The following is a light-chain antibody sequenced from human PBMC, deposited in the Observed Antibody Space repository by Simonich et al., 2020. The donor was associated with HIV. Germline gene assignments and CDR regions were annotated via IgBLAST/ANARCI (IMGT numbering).Light chain of an antibody. V-gene: IGLV2-14*03. CDR2: DVS. CDR1: SSDIGAYNY. Sequence: QSALTQPASVSGSPGQSITISCTGTSSDIGAYNYVSWYQQHPGKAPQLLISDVSNRPSGLSNRFSGSKSGNTASLTISGLQAEDEADYYCTSYRGITTRWVFGGGTKLTVL. J-gene: IGLJ3*02. CDR3: TSYRGITTRWV.